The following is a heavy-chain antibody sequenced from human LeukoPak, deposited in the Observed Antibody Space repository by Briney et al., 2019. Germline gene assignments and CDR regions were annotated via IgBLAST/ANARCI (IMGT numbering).Heavy chain of an antibody. V-gene: IGHV1-2*02. J-gene: IGHJ6*03. CDR1: GYTFTGYY. D-gene: IGHD2-15*01. CDR3: ARGLNYCSGGSCYSYYYMDV. Sequence: ASVKVSCKASGYTFTGYYMHWVRQAPGQGLEWMGWINPNSGGTNYAQKFQGRVTMTRDTSISTAYMELSRLRSDDTAVYYCARGLNYCSGGSCYSYYYMDVWGKGTTVTISS. CDR2: INPNSGGT.